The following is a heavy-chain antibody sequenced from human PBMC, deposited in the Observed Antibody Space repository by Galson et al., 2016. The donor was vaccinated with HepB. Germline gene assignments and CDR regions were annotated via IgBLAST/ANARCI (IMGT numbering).Heavy chain of an antibody. CDR2: AFHSGST. CDR1: GGSIINYY. J-gene: IGHJ6*02. V-gene: IGHV4-59*01. CDR3: AGFWERGFYYYGMDV. D-gene: IGHD1-26*01. Sequence: LSLTCSVSGGSIINYYWSWVRQPPGKGLEWIGYAFHSGSTNYNPSLKSRVAISMDTSENQFSLKLSSVTAADTAVYFCAGFWERGFYYYGMDVWGQGTTVTVSS.